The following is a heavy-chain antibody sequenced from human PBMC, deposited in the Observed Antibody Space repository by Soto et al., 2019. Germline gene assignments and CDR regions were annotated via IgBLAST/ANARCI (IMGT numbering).Heavy chain of an antibody. D-gene: IGHD5-12*01. J-gene: IGHJ4*02. CDR2: IYYSGST. Sequence: PSETVSLTCTVSGGSISSYYWSWIRQPPGKGLERIGYIYYSGSTNYNPSLKSRVTISVDTSKNQFSLKLSSVTAADTAVYYCARTRGYSGYVDYWGQGTLVTVS. CDR1: GGSISSYY. V-gene: IGHV4-59*01. CDR3: ARTRGYSGYVDY.